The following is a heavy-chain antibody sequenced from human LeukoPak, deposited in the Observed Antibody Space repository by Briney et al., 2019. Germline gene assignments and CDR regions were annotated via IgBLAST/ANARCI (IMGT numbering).Heavy chain of an antibody. CDR3: ARDEDSSSLDY. D-gene: IGHD6-13*01. Sequence: GGSLRLSCVASGFTFSNYLMNWVRQAPGKGLEWVSGISHSGSSIYYADSVKGRFTISRDNSKNTLYLQMDRLRVEDTAVYYCARDEDSSSLDYWGQGTLVTVSS. J-gene: IGHJ4*02. V-gene: IGHV3-23*01. CDR1: GFTFSNYL. CDR2: ISHSGSSI.